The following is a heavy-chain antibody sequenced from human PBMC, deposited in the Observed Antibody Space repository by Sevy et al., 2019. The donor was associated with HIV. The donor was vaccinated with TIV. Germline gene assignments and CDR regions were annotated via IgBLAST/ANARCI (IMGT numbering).Heavy chain of an antibody. V-gene: IGHV5-51*01. Sequence: GEPLKISCKGSAYTFTTHWIGWVRQMPGKGLEWMGIMSPGDSDPRYSPSFQGQVTMSVDKSVSTAYLQWHSLETSDTAIYYCARLDSYSIGWSPRYYFDYWGQGTLVTVSS. CDR2: MSPGDSDP. J-gene: IGHJ4*02. D-gene: IGHD6-19*01. CDR1: AYTFTTHW. CDR3: ARLDSYSIGWSPRYYFDY.